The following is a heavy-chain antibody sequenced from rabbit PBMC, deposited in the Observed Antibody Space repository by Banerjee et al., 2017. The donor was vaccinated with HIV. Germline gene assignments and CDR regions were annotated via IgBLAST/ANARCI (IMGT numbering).Heavy chain of an antibody. CDR3: ARGIYAGAAADGYGPYFKL. CDR2: IYAGKGST. Sequence: QEQLKETGGGLVQPGGSLTLSCKASGFDFSSYYMSWVRQAPGKGLEWIGIIYAGKGSTDYASWVNGRFTISKTSSTTVTLQITSLTAADTATWFCARGIYAGAAADGYGPYFKLWGPGTLVTVS. CDR1: GFDFSSYYM. D-gene: IGHD4-2*01. J-gene: IGHJ4*01. V-gene: IGHV1S45*01.